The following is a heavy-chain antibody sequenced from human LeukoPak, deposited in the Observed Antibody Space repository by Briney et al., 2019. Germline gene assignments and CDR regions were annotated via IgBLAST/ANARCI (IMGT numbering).Heavy chain of an antibody. Sequence: SETLSLTCTVSGYSISSSYYWGWIRQPPGKGLEWIGSIYYSGSTYYNPSLKSRVTISVDTSKNQFSLKLSSVTAADTAVYYCARSRYSSGWSGHNWFDPWGQGTLVTVSS. D-gene: IGHD6-19*01. CDR2: IYYSGST. CDR3: ARSRYSSGWSGHNWFDP. J-gene: IGHJ5*02. CDR1: GYSISSSYY. V-gene: IGHV4-38-2*02.